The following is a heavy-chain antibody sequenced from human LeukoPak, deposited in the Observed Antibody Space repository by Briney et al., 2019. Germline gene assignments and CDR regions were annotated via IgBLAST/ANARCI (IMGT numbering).Heavy chain of an antibody. J-gene: IGHJ4*02. CDR1: GGSISTFY. V-gene: IGHV4-59*01. D-gene: IGHD4-17*01. CDR2: IYHSGDT. CDR3: ARGDYGDYSSFGY. Sequence: PSETLSLTCTVSGGSISTFYWNWIRQPPGKGLEWIGYIYHSGDTRYNPSLKSRVTISVDTSKSQFSLKVSSVTAADTAVYYCARGDYGDYSSFGYWGQGTLVTVSS.